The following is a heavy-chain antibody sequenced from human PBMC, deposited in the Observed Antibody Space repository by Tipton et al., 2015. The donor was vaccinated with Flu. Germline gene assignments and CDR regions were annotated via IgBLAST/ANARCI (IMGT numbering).Heavy chain of an antibody. D-gene: IGHD2-15*01. J-gene: IGHJ4*01. Sequence: QSGPEVKKPGASVKVSCKASGYSFTGYYLHWVRQAPGHGLEWMGWINPNSGDTNFAQKFQGRVTMTRDTSISTVYMQLSRLTSDDTAVYFCARLTESSGADWGRGTLLSVSS. CDR3: ARLTESSGAD. CDR2: INPNSGDT. V-gene: IGHV1-2*02. CDR1: GYSFTGYY.